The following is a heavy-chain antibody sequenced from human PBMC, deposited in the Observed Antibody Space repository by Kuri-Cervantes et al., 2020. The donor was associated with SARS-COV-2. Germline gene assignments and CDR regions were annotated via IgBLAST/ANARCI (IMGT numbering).Heavy chain of an antibody. J-gene: IGHJ6*03. CDR1: GYTLTELS. V-gene: IGHV1-24*01. CDR3: SFSGNLNHYYMDV. CDR2: IIPVFGSA. Sequence: ASVKVSCKVSGYTLTELSMHWVRQAPGKGLEWMGGIIPVFGSANYAQNFQGRVTITTDESTSTAYMELSSLRSEDTAVYYCSFSGNLNHYYMDVWGKGTTVTVSS. D-gene: IGHD3-10*01.